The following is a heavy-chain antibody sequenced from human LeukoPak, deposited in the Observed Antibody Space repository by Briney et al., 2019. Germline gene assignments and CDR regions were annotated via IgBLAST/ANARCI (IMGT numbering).Heavy chain of an antibody. CDR2: IYYSGST. CDR3: ARGGVITEFDY. CDR1: GGSISTYY. J-gene: IGHJ4*02. V-gene: IGHV4-59*01. D-gene: IGHD3-22*01. Sequence: SETLSLTCTVSGGSISTYYWSWIRQLPGKGLEWIGYIYYSGSTNYNPSLKSRVTMSVDTSKNQFSLKLSSVAAADTAVYYCARGGVITEFDYWGQGTLVTVSS.